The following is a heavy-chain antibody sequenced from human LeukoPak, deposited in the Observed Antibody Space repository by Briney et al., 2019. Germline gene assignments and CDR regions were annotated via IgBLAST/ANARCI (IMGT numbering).Heavy chain of an antibody. V-gene: IGHV3-30*03. D-gene: IGHD6-19*01. CDR3: ARMSAVAGGLDY. CDR2: ISYDGSNK. Sequence: GGSLRLSCAASGFTFSSYGMHWVRQAPGKGLEWVAVISYDGSNKYYADSVKGRFTISRDNSKNTLYLQMNSLRAEDTAVYYCARMSAVAGGLDYWGQGTLVTVSS. J-gene: IGHJ4*02. CDR1: GFTFSSYG.